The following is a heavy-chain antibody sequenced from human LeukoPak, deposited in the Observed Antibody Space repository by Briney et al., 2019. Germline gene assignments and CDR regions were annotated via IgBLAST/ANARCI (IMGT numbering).Heavy chain of an antibody. CDR1: GGSMRSYW. CDR3: ARQGYTVSYYFLDY. J-gene: IGHJ4*02. D-gene: IGHD1-26*01. Sequence: PSENLSLTCDVSGGSMRSYWWGWVRQPAGKGLEWIGRVYPTGSTRFNPSLKSRLTMSMDTSTNQFSMKLTSVTAADTAVYFCARQGYTVSYYFLDYWSQGTLVTVSS. V-gene: IGHV4-4*07. CDR2: VYPTGST.